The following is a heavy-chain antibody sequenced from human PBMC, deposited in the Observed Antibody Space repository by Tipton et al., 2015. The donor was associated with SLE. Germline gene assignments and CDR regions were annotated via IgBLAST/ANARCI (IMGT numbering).Heavy chain of an antibody. CDR2: LSDIGRT. CDR3: ARQRDLDAFDI. Sequence: LSLTCTVSGASFSGYYWSWIRQPPGKGLEWIGYLSDIGRTNYKSSLRSRVTISVDTSRNLLSLKVTSVTAADTAVYYCARQRDLDAFDIWGQGTMVIVSS. CDR1: GASFSGYY. J-gene: IGHJ3*02. V-gene: IGHV4-59*08.